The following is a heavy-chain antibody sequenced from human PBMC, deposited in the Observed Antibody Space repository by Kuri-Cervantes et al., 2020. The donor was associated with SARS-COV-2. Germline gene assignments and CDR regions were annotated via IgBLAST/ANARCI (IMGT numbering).Heavy chain of an antibody. V-gene: IGHV3-23*01. Sequence: GESLKIXCAASXFTFSSYAMSWVRQAPGKGLEWVSAISGSGGSTYYADSVKGRFTISRDNSKTXLYLQMNSLRAEDTAVYYLXXERSPKYWSXTSCYVIWGQGTLVTVSS. CDR2: ISGSGGST. CDR1: XFTFSSYA. J-gene: IGHJ4*02. D-gene: IGHD2-2*01. CDR3: XXERSPKYWSXTSCYVI.